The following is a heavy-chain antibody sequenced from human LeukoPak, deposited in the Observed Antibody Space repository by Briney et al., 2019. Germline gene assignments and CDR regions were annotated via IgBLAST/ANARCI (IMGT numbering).Heavy chain of an antibody. Sequence: PSETLPLTCTVSGGSISGFFWSWIRQSPGKGLEWIGHTHINGNIRYNPSLNSRVTISLDTSKMQFSLKLDSATAADTAVYYCARHIGTGWYWAFDIWGQGTLVTVSS. CDR2: THINGNI. D-gene: IGHD6-19*01. J-gene: IGHJ3*02. CDR3: ARHIGTGWYWAFDI. CDR1: GGSISGFF. V-gene: IGHV4-4*08.